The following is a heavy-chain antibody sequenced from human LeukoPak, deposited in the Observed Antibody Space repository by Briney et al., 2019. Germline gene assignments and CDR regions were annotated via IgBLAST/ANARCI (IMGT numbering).Heavy chain of an antibody. Sequence: ASVRVSCKASGYTFTSYDINWVRQASGQGLEWVGWMDPNSGNSGYAQKFQGRITMTRDTSISTAYMELSSLRSEDTAVYYCARWGGINLDTDFDYWGQETLVTVSS. V-gene: IGHV1-8*01. J-gene: IGHJ4*02. CDR2: MDPNSGNS. D-gene: IGHD3-16*01. CDR1: GYTFTSYD. CDR3: ARWGGINLDTDFDY.